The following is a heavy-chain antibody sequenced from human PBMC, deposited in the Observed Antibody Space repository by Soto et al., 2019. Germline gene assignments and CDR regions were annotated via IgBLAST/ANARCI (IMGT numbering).Heavy chain of an antibody. CDR2: IYYSGST. CDR1: GGSISSYY. V-gene: IGHV4-59*01. CDR3: ARTLFGSGICFDP. Sequence: QVQLQESGPGLVKPSETLSLTCTVSGGSISSYYWSWIRQPPGKGLEWIGYIYYSGSTNYNPSLKSRVTISVDTSKTQSSLKLSPVTAADTAVYYCARTLFGSGICFDPWGQGTLVTVSS. J-gene: IGHJ5*02. D-gene: IGHD3-10*02.